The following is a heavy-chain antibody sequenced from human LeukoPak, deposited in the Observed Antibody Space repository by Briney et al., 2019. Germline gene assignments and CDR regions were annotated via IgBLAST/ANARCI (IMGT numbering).Heavy chain of an antibody. D-gene: IGHD3-9*01. CDR2: IYISGRD. V-gene: IGHV4-4*07. J-gene: IGHJ4*02. CDR3: ARGDGLSGYKM. CDR1: GDSISRYY. Sequence: PETPSLTCTVCGDSISRYYSSWIRDPAGKGLERIWRIYISGRDRYNTSLKSRVTMSLDNAKNQFSLNLRSVTAGDTAVYYCARGDGLSGYKMWGQGTLVTVSS.